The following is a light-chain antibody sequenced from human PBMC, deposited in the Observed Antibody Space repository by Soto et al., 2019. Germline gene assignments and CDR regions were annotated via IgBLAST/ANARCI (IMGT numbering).Light chain of an antibody. CDR2: EGS. CDR3: CSYAGSSTSVA. Sequence: QSAPTQPASVSGSPGQSITISCTGTSSDVGSYNLVSWYQQHPGKAPKLMIYEGSKRPSGVSNRFSGSKSGNTASLTISGLQAEDEADYYCCSYAGSSTSVAFGGGTKLTVL. V-gene: IGLV2-23*01. J-gene: IGLJ2*01. CDR1: SSDVGSYNL.